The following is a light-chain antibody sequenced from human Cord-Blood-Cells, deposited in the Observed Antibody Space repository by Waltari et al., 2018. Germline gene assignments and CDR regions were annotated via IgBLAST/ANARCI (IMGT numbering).Light chain of an antibody. Sequence: QSLLTQPPSASGTPGQRVTIPCSGSSSNTGSNYVYWYQQLPGTAPKPLIYRNNQRPSGVPDRFSGSKSGTSASLAISGLRSEDEADYYCAAWDDSLSGYVFGTGTKVTVL. J-gene: IGLJ1*01. CDR3: AAWDDSLSGYV. CDR2: RNN. V-gene: IGLV1-47*01. CDR1: SSNTGSNY.